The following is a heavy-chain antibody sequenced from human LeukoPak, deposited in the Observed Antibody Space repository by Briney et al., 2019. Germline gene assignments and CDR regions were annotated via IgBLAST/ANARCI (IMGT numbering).Heavy chain of an antibody. Sequence: SETLSLTWSVSGGSIGSYYWTWIRQPPGKGLEWIGYIYYTGSTNYNPSLKSRATMSVDTSKGQLSLKMTSVTAADTAVYYCARPSIPSAAASALDIWGQGTMVTVSS. CDR1: GGSIGSYY. CDR3: ARPSIPSAAASALDI. CDR2: IYYTGST. D-gene: IGHD2-2*01. J-gene: IGHJ3*02. V-gene: IGHV4-59*08.